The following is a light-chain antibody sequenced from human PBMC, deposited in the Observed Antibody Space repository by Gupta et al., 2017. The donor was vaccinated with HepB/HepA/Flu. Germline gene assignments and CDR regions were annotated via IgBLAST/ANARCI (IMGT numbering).Light chain of an antibody. CDR1: QDISNY. CDR2: DAS. Sequence: DIQMTQSPSSLSASVGDRVTITCQARQDISNYLNWYQQKPGKAPKLLIYDASNGETGVPSRFSGSGSGTDFTFTISSLQPEDIATYYCQQYDNLPITFGHGTKVDIK. V-gene: IGKV1-33*01. CDR3: QQYDNLPIT. J-gene: IGKJ3*01.